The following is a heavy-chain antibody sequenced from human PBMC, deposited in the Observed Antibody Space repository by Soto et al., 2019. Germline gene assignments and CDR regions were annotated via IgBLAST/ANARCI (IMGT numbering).Heavy chain of an antibody. CDR2: ISAYNGNT. CDR3: AREGPAPYNCYGMDV. Sequence: QVQLVQSGGEVKKPGASVKVSCKTSGYSFTTYGISWVRQAPGQGLEWMGWISAYNGNTNYAQKLQDRVTMTTETSTRTAYMELRSLRSDATAVYYGAREGPAPYNCYGMDVWGEGSTVTVSS. V-gene: IGHV1-18*01. J-gene: IGHJ6*04. CDR1: GYSFTTYG.